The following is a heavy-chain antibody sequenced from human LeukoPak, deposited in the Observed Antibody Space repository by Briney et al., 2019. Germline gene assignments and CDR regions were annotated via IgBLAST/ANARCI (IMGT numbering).Heavy chain of an antibody. D-gene: IGHD6-19*01. CDR1: GDSVSSNSAA. V-gene: IGHV6-1*01. J-gene: IGHJ3*02. CDR3: ARRMARDGGWYVDDAFDI. Sequence: SQTLSLTCAISGDSVSSNSAAWNWIRQSPSRSLEWLGRTYYRSKWYNDYAVSVKSRITINPDTSKNQFSLQLNSVTPEDTAVYYCARRMARDGGWYVDDAFDIWGQGTMVTVSS. CDR2: TYYRSKWYN.